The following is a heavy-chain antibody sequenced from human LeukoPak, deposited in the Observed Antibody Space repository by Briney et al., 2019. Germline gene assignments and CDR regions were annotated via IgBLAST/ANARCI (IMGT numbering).Heavy chain of an antibody. D-gene: IGHD3-9*01. V-gene: IGHV4-61*08. CDR1: GDSVSSGGYF. CDR2: IYSSGTI. Sequence: SETLSLTCTVSGDSVSSGGYFWSWIRQPPGKRLEWIGFIYSSGTINYNPSLKRRVTISADTSKNQFSLKLSSVTAADTAVYYCARVGDYKGVYWGQGILVSVSS. CDR3: ARVGDYKGVY. J-gene: IGHJ4*02.